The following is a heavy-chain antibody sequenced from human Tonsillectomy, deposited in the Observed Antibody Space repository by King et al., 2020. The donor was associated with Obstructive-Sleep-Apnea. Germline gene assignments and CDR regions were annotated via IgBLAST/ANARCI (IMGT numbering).Heavy chain of an antibody. V-gene: IGHV4-31*03. CDR1: GGSISSGAYY. J-gene: IGHJ4*02. D-gene: IGHD3-22*01. Sequence: VQLQESGPGLVKPSQTLSLTCTVSGGSISSGAYYWTWIRQHPGKGLEWIGYIYYSGSTYYNPSLKSRVTISVDTSQNQLSLKLSSVTAADTAVYYCARSYCYDSCGPRGGYYFDYWGQGTLVTVSS. CDR3: ARSYCYDSCGPRGGYYFDY. CDR2: IYYSGST.